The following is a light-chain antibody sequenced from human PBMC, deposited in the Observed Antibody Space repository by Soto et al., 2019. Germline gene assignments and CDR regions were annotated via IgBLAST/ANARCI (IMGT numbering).Light chain of an antibody. J-gene: IGLJ1*01. CDR1: SSNIGGNS. V-gene: IGLV1-51*01. Sequence: GLTQPPSVSAAPGQKVTISCPGSSSNIGGNSVSWYQQLPGTAPKLLIYDDNKRPSGIPDRFSGSKSGTSATLGITGFQTGDEADYYCGSWDSSLSAYVFGTGTKVTVL. CDR2: DDN. CDR3: GSWDSSLSAYV.